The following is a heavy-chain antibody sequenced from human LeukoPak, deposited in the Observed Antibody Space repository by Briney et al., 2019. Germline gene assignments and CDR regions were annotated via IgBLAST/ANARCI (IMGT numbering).Heavy chain of an antibody. CDR1: GFTFSSYW. D-gene: IGHD3-16*01. CDR2: INHNGNVN. V-gene: IGHV3-7*03. J-gene: IGHJ6*02. CDR3: ARGGGLDV. Sequence: GGSLRLSCAASGFTFSSYWMNWARQAPGKGLEWVASINHNGNVNYYVASVKGRFPISSDNAKNSLYLQMSNLRAEDTAVYFCARGGGLDVWGQGATVTVSS.